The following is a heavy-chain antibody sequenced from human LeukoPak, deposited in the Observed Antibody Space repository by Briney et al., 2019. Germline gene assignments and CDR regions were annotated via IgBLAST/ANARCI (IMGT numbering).Heavy chain of an antibody. J-gene: IGHJ4*02. CDR3: ARVPLRFLEPFDY. D-gene: IGHD3-3*01. Sequence: SETLSLTCSVYGGSVNGYYWSWIRQPPGKGLEWIGEINHRGTTNYNPSLKSRVTMSLDTSKNQFSLRLSSVTAADTAVYYCARVPLRFLEPFDYWGQGTLVTVSS. V-gene: IGHV4-34*01. CDR1: GGSVNGYY. CDR2: INHRGTT.